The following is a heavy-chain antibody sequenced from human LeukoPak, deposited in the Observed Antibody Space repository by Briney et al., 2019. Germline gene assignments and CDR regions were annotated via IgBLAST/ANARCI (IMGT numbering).Heavy chain of an antibody. CDR1: GGSISSGDYY. D-gene: IGHD5-18*01. J-gene: IGHJ4*02. Sequence: SETLSLTCTVSGGSISSGDYYWSWIRQPPGKGLEWIGSIYYSGSTYYNPSLKSRVTISVDTSKNQFSLKLSSVTAADTAVYYCARGARYSYGRYYFDYWGQGTLVTVSS. V-gene: IGHV4-39*07. CDR3: ARGARYSYGRYYFDY. CDR2: IYYSGST.